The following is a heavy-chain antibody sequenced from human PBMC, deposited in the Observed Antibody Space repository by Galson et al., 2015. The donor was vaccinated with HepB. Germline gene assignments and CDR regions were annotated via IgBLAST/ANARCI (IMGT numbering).Heavy chain of an antibody. CDR1: GFTFSSYA. CDR3: AKEGSWEEWDSSWYFDH. J-gene: IGHJ4*02. CDR2: ISASGVGT. Sequence: SLRLSCAASGFTFSSYAMSWVRQAPGKGLEWVSLISASGVGTHYADSVKGRFSISRDKSKKTLSLQMNSLRAEDTAVYYCAKEGSWEEWDSSWYFDHWGQGILVTVSS. V-gene: IGHV3-23*01. D-gene: IGHD6-13*01.